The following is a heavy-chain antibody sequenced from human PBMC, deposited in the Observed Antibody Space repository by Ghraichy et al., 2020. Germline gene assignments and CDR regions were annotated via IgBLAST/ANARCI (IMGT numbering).Heavy chain of an antibody. D-gene: IGHD5-12*01. V-gene: IGHV3-7*01. Sequence: GGSLRLSCAASGFTLSIYWMSWVRQAPGKGLEWVANIKPDGSEKYYVDSVKGRFTISRDNAKNSLYLQMNSLRAEDTAVYYCARDRYTGYDWSGGDLDCWGQGILVTVSS. CDR3: ARDRYTGYDWSGGDLDC. CDR2: IKPDGSEK. CDR1: GFTLSIYW. J-gene: IGHJ4*02.